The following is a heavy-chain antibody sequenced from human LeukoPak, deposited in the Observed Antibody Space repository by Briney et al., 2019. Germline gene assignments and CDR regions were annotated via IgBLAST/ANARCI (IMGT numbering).Heavy chain of an antibody. Sequence: SETLSLTCTVSGRSISSYYSSWIRQPPGKGLEWIGYIYYSGSTNYNPPLKSRVTISVDTSKNQFSLKLSSVTAADTAVYYCARQGRMYYNWFDPWGQGTLVTVSS. V-gene: IGHV4-59*08. J-gene: IGHJ5*02. CDR2: IYYSGST. CDR1: GRSISSYY. D-gene: IGHD2-8*01. CDR3: ARQGRMYYNWFDP.